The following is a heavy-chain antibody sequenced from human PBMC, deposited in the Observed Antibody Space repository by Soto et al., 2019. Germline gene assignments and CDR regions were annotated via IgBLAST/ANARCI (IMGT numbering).Heavy chain of an antibody. J-gene: IGHJ5*02. V-gene: IGHV3-23*01. CDR1: GFTFSSYA. CDR2: ISGSGGST. CDR3: ARDYCSSTSCYMSNWFDP. Sequence: HPGGSLRLSCAASGFTFSSYAMSWVRQAPGKGLEWVSAISGSGGSTYYADSVKGRSTISRDNAKNSLYLQMNSLRAEDTAVYYCARDYCSSTSCYMSNWFDPWGQGTLVTVSS. D-gene: IGHD2-2*02.